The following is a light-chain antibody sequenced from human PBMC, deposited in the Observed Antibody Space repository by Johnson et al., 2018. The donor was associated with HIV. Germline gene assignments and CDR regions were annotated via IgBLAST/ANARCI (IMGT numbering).Light chain of an antibody. CDR1: SSNIGSNT. J-gene: IGLJ1*01. Sequence: QPVLTQPPSASGTPGQRVTISCSGSSSNIGSNTVNWYQQLPGTAPKLLIYRNNQRPSGVPDRFSGSKSGTSASLAIRGLQTADEADYYCGTWDSSLSAYVFGIGTKIVVL. CDR2: RNN. CDR3: GTWDSSLSAYV. V-gene: IGLV1-44*01.